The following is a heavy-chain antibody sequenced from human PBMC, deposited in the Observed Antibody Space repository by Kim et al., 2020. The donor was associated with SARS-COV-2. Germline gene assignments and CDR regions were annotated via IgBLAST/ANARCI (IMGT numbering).Heavy chain of an antibody. CDR2: ISSSSSYI. Sequence: GGSLRLSCAASGFTFSSYSMNWVRQAPGKGLEWVSSISSSSSYIYYADSVKGRFTISRDNAKNSLYLQMNSLRAEDTAVYYCARDQGGYGSGSYHHFVDYWGQGTLVTVSS. CDR1: GFTFSSYS. V-gene: IGHV3-21*01. D-gene: IGHD3-10*01. J-gene: IGHJ4*02. CDR3: ARDQGGYGSGSYHHFVDY.